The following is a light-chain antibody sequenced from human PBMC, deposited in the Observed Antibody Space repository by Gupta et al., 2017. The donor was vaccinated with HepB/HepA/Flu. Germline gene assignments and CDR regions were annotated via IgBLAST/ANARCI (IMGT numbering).Light chain of an antibody. CDR3: AVWDDSLNAHV. V-gene: IGLV1-36*01. CDR1: SSNIGNNA. J-gene: IGLJ1*01. Sequence: QSVLTQPPSVSAAPRQRVTISCSGSSSNIGNNAVNWYQQLPGKAPKLLIYYDDLLPSGVSDRFSGSKSGTSASLAISGLQSEDEADYYCAVWDDSLNAHVFGTGTKVTVL. CDR2: YDD.